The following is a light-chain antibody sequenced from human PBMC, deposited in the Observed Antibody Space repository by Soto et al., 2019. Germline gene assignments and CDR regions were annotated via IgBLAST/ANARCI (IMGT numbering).Light chain of an antibody. CDR3: QQISSPPT. V-gene: IGKV1-39*01. CDR1: QSVRSY. CDR2: AVS. Sequence: DIQLTQSPSSLSASVGDRVTVTCRASQSVRSYLHWYQQKPGKAPKLLIYAVSSLQNGVSSRFSGRGFGTNFTLSISNLQLEDLGTSYCQQISSPPTFGGGTKGEIK. J-gene: IGKJ4*01.